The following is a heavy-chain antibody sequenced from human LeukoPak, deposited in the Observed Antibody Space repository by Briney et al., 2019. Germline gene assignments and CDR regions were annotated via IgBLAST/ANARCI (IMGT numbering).Heavy chain of an antibody. V-gene: IGHV4-38-2*01. CDR3: ARAPMVRGVMSAFDI. J-gene: IGHJ3*02. D-gene: IGHD3-10*01. Sequence: SETLSLTCAVSGYSISSGYYWGWIRQPPGEGLEWIGSSYHSGSTYYNPSLKSRVTISVDTSKNQFSLKLSSVTAADTAVYYCARAPMVRGVMSAFDIWGQGTMVTVSS. CDR1: GYSISSGYY. CDR2: SYHSGST.